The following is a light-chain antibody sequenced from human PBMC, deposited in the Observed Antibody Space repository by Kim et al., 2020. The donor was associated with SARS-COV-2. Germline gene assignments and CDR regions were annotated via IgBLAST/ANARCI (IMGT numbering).Light chain of an antibody. V-gene: IGKV3-15*01. CDR2: GAS. CDR1: QSLNNY. Sequence: VCPGERATLSCRASQSLNNYLAWYQQRPGQAPRLLIYGASTRATGIPARFSGSGSGTEFTLTISSLQSEDSAVYYCQQHNNWPRTFGQGTKVDIK. J-gene: IGKJ1*01. CDR3: QQHNNWPRT.